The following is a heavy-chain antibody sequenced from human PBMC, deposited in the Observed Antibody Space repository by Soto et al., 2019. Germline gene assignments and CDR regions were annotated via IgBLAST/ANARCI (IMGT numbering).Heavy chain of an antibody. V-gene: IGHV2-70*11. J-gene: IGHJ6*02. Sequence: SGPTLVNPTQTLTLTCTFSGFSLSTSGMCVSWIRQPPGKALEWLARIDWDDDKYYSTSLKTRLTISKDTSKNQVVLTMTNMDPVDTATYYCARASVALYYYYYGMDVWGQGTTVTVS. CDR1: GFSLSTSGMC. CDR3: ARASVALYYYYYGMDV. CDR2: IDWDDDK.